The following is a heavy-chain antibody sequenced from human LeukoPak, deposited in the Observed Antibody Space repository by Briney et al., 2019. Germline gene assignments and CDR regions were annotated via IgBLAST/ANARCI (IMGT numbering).Heavy chain of an antibody. D-gene: IGHD4-17*01. CDR3: ARDGDSGDYAY. J-gene: IGHJ4*02. Sequence: PSETLSLTCTVSGGSISSGSYYWCWIRQPAGKGLEWNGRIYTSGSTNYNPSLKSRVTISADTSKNQFSLKLTSVTAADTAVYYCARDGDSGDYAYWGQGTLVTVSS. CDR1: GGSISSGSYY. CDR2: IYTSGST. V-gene: IGHV4-61*02.